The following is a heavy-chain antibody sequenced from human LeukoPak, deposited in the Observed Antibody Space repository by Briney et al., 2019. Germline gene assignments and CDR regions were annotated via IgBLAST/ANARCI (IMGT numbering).Heavy chain of an antibody. CDR1: GGSISSYC. V-gene: IGHV4-59*01. Sequence: PSETLSLTCTVSGGSISSYCWSWIRQPPGKGLEWIGYIYYSGSTNYNPSLKSRVTISVDTSKNQFSLKLSSVTAADTAVYYCAREASPYDILTGYYSRRYYFDYWGQGTLVTVSS. J-gene: IGHJ4*02. D-gene: IGHD3-9*01. CDR3: AREASPYDILTGYYSRRYYFDY. CDR2: IYYSGST.